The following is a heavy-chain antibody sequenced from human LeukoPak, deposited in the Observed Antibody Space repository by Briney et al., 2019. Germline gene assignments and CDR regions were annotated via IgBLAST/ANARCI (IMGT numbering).Heavy chain of an antibody. CDR1: GFTFSDHY. J-gene: IGHJ4*02. Sequence: SGRSLRLSCAASGFTFSDHYMDWVRQAPGKGLEWVCRIRNKANSYTTEYAASVKGRFTVSRDDSKNSLFLQMLSLKTEDTAMYYCTRASISSTPYYFDYWGQGALVTVSS. CDR2: IRNKANSYTT. CDR3: TRASISSTPYYFDY. D-gene: IGHD5-12*01. V-gene: IGHV3-72*01.